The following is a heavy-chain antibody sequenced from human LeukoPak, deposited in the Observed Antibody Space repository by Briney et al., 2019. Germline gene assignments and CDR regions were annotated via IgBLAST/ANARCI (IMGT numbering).Heavy chain of an antibody. CDR1: GGSISSYY. Sequence: SETLSLTCTVSGGSISSYYWSWLRQPPGKGLEWIGYIYYSGSTNYNPSLKSRVTISVDTSKNQFSLKLSSVTAADTAVYYCARGSGYYYYYGMDVWGQGTTVTVSS. CDR2: IYYSGST. D-gene: IGHD1-26*01. CDR3: ARGSGYYYYYGMDV. V-gene: IGHV4-59*08. J-gene: IGHJ6*02.